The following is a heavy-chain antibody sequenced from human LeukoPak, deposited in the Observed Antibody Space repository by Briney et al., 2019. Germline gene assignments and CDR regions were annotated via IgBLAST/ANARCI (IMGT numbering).Heavy chain of an antibody. CDR2: IYHSGST. CDR3: ARDGPAYTSRWYDYYYGLDV. CDR1: GDSIGSYF. D-gene: IGHD2-2*01. J-gene: IGHJ6*02. Sequence: SEPLSLTCTVSGDSIGSYFWSWIRQSPGKGLEWIGHIYHSGSTNYNPSLKSRVTISVDTFKNQFSLKLTSVTSADTAVYYCARDGPAYTSRWYDYYYGLDVWGQGTTVTVSS. V-gene: IGHV4-59*01.